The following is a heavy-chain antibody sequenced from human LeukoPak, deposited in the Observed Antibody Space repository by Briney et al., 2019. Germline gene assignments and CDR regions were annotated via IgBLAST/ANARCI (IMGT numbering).Heavy chain of an antibody. V-gene: IGHV3-53*01. Sequence: GGSLRLSCAASGFTVNSSYMIWVRQAPGKGLEWVSVIYSGGSTHYADSVEGRITISRDNSKNTLFLQMNSLRAEDTAVYYCARGGSYPNDPFDIWGQGTMVTVTS. CDR2: IYSGGST. CDR1: GFTVNSSY. D-gene: IGHD1-26*01. CDR3: ARGGSYPNDPFDI. J-gene: IGHJ3*02.